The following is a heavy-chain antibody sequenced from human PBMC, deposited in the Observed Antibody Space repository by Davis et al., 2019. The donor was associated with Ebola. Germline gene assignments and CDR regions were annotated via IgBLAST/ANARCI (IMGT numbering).Heavy chain of an antibody. V-gene: IGHV3-21*01. CDR1: GFTFSSYS. D-gene: IGHD3-22*01. J-gene: IGHJ4*02. Sequence: GESLKISCAASGFTFSSYSMNWVRQAPGKGLEWVSSISSSSSYIYYADSVKGRFTISRDNAKNSLYLQMNSLRAEDTAVYYCASHDSSGYYAFDYWGQGTLVTVSS. CDR3: ASHDSSGYYAFDY. CDR2: ISSSSSYI.